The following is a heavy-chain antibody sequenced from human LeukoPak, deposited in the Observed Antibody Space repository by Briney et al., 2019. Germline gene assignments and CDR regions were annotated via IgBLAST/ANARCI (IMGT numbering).Heavy chain of an antibody. CDR2: IYHSGST. CDR3: ARDPEGSGYYFHY. D-gene: IGHD3-10*01. Sequence: SGTLSLTCAVSGGSISSSNWWSWVRQPPGKGLEWIGEIYHSGSTNYNPSLKSRVTISVDKSKNQFSLRLSSVTAADTAVYYCARDPEGSGYYFHYWGQGTLVTVSS. V-gene: IGHV4-4*02. CDR1: GGSISSSNW. J-gene: IGHJ4*02.